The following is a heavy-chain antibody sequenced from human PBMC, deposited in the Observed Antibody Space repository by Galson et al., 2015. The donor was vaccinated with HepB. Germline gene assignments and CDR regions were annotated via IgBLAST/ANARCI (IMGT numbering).Heavy chain of an antibody. CDR2: ISSSGSTI. D-gene: IGHD3-22*01. V-gene: IGHV3-11*01. J-gene: IGHJ6*03. CDR3: ARENYDSSGYYSYYYYCYYMDV. Sequence: SLRLSCAASGFTFSDYYMSWIRQAPGKGLEWVSYISSSGSTIYYADSVKGRFTISRDNAKNSLYLQMNSLRAEDTAVYYCARENYDSSGYYSYYYYCYYMDVWGKGTTVTVSS. CDR1: GFTFSDYY.